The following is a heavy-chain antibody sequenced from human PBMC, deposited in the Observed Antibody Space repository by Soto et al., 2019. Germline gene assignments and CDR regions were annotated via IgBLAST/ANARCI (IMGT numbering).Heavy chain of an antibody. J-gene: IGHJ3*02. CDR2: ISYDGSNK. V-gene: IGHV3-30*03. D-gene: IGHD2-2*01. CDR3: ATDIVVVPAAHEDDAFDI. CDR1: GFTFSSYG. Sequence: PGGSLRLSCAASGFTFSSYGMHWVRQAPGKGLEWVAVISYDGSNKYYADSVKGRFTISRDNSKNTLYLQMNSLRAEDTAVYYCATDIVVVPAAHEDDAFDIWGQGTMDTVSS.